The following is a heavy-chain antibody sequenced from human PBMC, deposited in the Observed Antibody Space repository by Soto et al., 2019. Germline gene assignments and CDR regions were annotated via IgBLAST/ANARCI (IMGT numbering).Heavy chain of an antibody. CDR1: GFTFSSYA. V-gene: IGHV3-48*02. D-gene: IGHD3-16*01. Sequence: PGGSLRLSCAASGFTFSSYAMSWVRQAPGKGLEWISDISSISNTIYYADSVKGRFTISTDNAKNSLSLQMNSLRDEDTAVYYCARDFGYAFDIWGQGTMVTVSS. CDR2: ISSISNTI. J-gene: IGHJ3*02. CDR3: ARDFGYAFDI.